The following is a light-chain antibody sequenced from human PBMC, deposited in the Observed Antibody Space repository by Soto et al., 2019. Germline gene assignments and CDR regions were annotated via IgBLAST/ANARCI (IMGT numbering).Light chain of an antibody. Sequence: VMAQFPETLAVSMGERATIKCRSSQSLLHSSDNRNYLTWYQQKPGQPPKLLIYWASTRQSGVPDRFSGSGSGTDFTLKISRVEAEDVGVYYCMQALHTPHTFGHGTKV. CDR1: QSLLHSSDNRNY. CDR3: MQALHTPHT. V-gene: IGKV4-1*01. CDR2: WAS. J-gene: IGKJ1*01.